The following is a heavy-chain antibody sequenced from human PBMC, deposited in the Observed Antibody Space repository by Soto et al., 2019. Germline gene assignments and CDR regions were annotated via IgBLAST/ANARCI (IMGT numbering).Heavy chain of an antibody. CDR3: AKTAYCGGDCYFPDS. J-gene: IGHJ5*01. V-gene: IGHV3-48*02. D-gene: IGHD2-21*02. CDR2: ISSSSSTI. CDR1: GFTFSSYS. Sequence: EVQLVESGGGLVQPGGSLSLSCAASGFTFSSYSMNWVRQAPGTGLEWVSYISSSSSTIYYADSVKGRFTISRDNAKNSLYLQMNSRRDEDTAVYYCAKTAYCGGDCYFPDSWGQGTLVTVSS.